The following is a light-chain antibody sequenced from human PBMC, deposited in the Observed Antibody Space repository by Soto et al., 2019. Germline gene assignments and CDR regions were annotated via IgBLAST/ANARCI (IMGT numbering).Light chain of an antibody. CDR2: DAS. Sequence: EIVLTPSPATLSLSPGERAPLSCRASQSVSSYLAWYQQKPGQAPRLLIYDASNRATGIPARFSGSGSGTDFTLTISSLEPEDFAVYYCHQRSNWPLTFGGGTKVDIK. CDR3: HQRSNWPLT. J-gene: IGKJ4*01. V-gene: IGKV3-11*01. CDR1: QSVSSY.